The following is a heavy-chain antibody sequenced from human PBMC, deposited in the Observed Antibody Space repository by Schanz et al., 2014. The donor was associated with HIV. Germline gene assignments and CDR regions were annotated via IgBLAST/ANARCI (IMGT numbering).Heavy chain of an antibody. D-gene: IGHD6-13*01. Sequence: VQLVESGGGLVKPGGSLRLSCAASRFTFSVYAMNWVRQAPGKGLEWVAVISYDGSNKYYADSVKGRFTISRDISKNTLYLQMNSLRAEDTAVYYCAKEEQQLGGVGGYHFDYWGQGTLVTVSS. CDR3: AKEEQQLGGVGGYHFDY. CDR1: RFTFSVYA. J-gene: IGHJ4*02. V-gene: IGHV3-30*18. CDR2: ISYDGSNK.